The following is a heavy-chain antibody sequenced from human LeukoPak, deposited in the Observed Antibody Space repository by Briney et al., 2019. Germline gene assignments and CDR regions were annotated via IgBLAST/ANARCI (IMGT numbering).Heavy chain of an antibody. Sequence: KTGGSLRLSCAASGFTFDDYAMHWVRQAPGKGLEWVSGISWNSGSIGYADSVKGRFTISRDNAKNSLYLQMNRLRAEDTALYYCAKDTTLYSSSSGAFDIWGQGTMVTVSS. V-gene: IGHV3-9*01. D-gene: IGHD6-6*01. CDR2: ISWNSGSI. J-gene: IGHJ3*02. CDR3: AKDTTLYSSSSGAFDI. CDR1: GFTFDDYA.